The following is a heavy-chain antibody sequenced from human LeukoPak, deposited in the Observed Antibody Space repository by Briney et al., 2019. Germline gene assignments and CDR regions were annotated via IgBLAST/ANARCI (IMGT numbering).Heavy chain of an antibody. D-gene: IGHD3-10*01. Sequence: ASETLSLTCAVSGSSISNNALWGWIRQLPGKGLEWIGYIYHSGSTYYIPSLKSRVTMSADTSKNQYSLKLTSVTAVDTAVYYCARMVSGSGTYYLDSWGQGTLVTVSS. J-gene: IGHJ4*02. CDR3: ARMVSGSGTYYLDS. CDR2: IYHSGST. CDR1: GSSISNNAL. V-gene: IGHV4-28*01.